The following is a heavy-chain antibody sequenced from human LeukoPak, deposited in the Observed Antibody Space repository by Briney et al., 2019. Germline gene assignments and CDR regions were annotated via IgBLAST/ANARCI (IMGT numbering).Heavy chain of an antibody. V-gene: IGHV4-59*08. Sequence: SETLSLTCIVSNGSVGGNYWSWIRQPPGKGLEWIGYIYSSGSTNYNPSLKSRVTISVDTSKGQFSLNLTSVTAADTAVYYCARHYYDSSGYFYQDYWGQGTLVTVSS. J-gene: IGHJ4*02. CDR2: IYSSGST. CDR1: NGSVGGNY. D-gene: IGHD3-22*01. CDR3: ARHYYDSSGYFYQDY.